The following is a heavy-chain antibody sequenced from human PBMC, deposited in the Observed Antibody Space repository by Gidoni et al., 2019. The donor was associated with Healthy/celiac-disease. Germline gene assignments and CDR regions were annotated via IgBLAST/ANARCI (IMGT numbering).Heavy chain of an antibody. D-gene: IGHD1-26*01. V-gene: IGHV1-69*02. J-gene: IGHJ5*02. CDR2: IIPILGIA. CDR1: GGTFSSYT. Sequence: QVQLVHSGAEVKKPGSSVKVSCKASGGTFSSYTISWVRQAPGQGLEWMGRIIPILGIANYAQKFQGRVTITADKSTSTAYMELSSLRSEDTAVYYCARVSPYSGSHTPWFDPWGQGTLVTVSS. CDR3: ARVSPYSGSHTPWFDP.